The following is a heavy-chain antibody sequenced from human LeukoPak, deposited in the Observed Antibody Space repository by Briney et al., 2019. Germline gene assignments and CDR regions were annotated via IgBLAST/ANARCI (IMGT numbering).Heavy chain of an antibody. CDR1: GFTFSSYA. Sequence: PGGSLRLSCVASGFTFSSYAMSWVRQAPGKGLEWVSAISGSRGSTYYADSVKGRFTISRDNSKNTLYLQMNSLGGEDTALYYCARYCGAASCYSGFDYWGQGTLVTVAS. J-gene: IGHJ4*02. CDR3: ARYCGAASCYSGFDY. D-gene: IGHD2-15*01. CDR2: ISGSRGST. V-gene: IGHV3-23*01.